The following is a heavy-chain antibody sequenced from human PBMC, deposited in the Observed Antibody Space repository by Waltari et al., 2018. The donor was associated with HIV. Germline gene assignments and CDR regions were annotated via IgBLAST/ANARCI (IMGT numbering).Heavy chain of an antibody. V-gene: IGHV4-39*07. CDR2: IYYSGST. CDR3: ARVPYYYDSSGYTV. D-gene: IGHD3-22*01. CDR1: AGSISSRSSY. J-gene: IGHJ4*02. Sequence: QLQLQESGPGLVKPSETLSLTCTVPAGSISSRSSYWGWTRQPPGKGLEWIGSIYYSGSTYYNPSLKSRVTISVDTSKNQFSLKLSSVTAADTAVYYCARVPYYYDSSGYTVWGQGTLVTVSS.